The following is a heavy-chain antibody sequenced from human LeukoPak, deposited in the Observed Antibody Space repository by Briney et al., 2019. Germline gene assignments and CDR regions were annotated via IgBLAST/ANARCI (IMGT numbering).Heavy chain of an antibody. V-gene: IGHV3-7*03. CDR1: GFTFISYW. Sequence: GGSLRLSCAASGFTFISYWMSWVRQAPGKGLEWVANIKEDGSEKYYVDFVKGRFTISRDNSKNTLYLQMNSLRAEDTAVYYCAKDRVYGWFGEFSHYFDYWGQGTLVTVSS. CDR2: IKEDGSEK. J-gene: IGHJ4*02. CDR3: AKDRVYGWFGEFSHYFDY. D-gene: IGHD3-10*01.